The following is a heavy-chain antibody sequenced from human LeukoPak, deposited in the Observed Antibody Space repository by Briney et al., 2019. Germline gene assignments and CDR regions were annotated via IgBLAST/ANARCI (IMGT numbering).Heavy chain of an antibody. CDR1: GFTFSSYA. J-gene: IGHJ4*02. Sequence: SGGSLRLSCAATGFTFSSYAMSWVRQAPGKGLEWVSAISGSGGSTYYADSVKGRFTISRDNSKNTLYLQMNSLRAEDTAVYYCAKDSGYDLLLDYWGQGTLVTVSS. D-gene: IGHD5-12*01. V-gene: IGHV3-23*01. CDR2: ISGSGGST. CDR3: AKDSGYDLLLDY.